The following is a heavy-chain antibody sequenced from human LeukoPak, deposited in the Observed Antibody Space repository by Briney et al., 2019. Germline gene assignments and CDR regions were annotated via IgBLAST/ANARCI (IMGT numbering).Heavy chain of an antibody. CDR1: GGSFSGYY. V-gene: IGHV4-34*01. J-gene: IGHJ4*02. CDR2: INHSGST. Sequence: PPETLSLTCAVYGGSFSGYYWSWIRQPPGKGLEWIGEINHSGSTNYNPSLKSRVTISVDTSKNQFSLKLSSVTAADTAVYYCARGQEDIVVVVAAHNSYYFDYWGQGTLVTVSS. D-gene: IGHD2-15*01. CDR3: ARGQEDIVVVVAAHNSYYFDY.